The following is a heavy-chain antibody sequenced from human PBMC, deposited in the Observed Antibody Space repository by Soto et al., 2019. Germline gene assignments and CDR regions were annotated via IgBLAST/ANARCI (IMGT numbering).Heavy chain of an antibody. CDR3: ALFRGLGWLGPNDY. J-gene: IGHJ4*02. CDR2: IFSNDAK. Sequence: QVTLKESGPVLVKPTETLTLTCTVSGFSLRNARMSVSWIRQPPGKALEWPAHIFSNDAKSYSASLKSRLTISKDTSKSQLVLTITNMDPVATASYYCALFRGLGWLGPNDYWGQLTLVTVSS. V-gene: IGHV2-26*01. CDR1: GFSLRNARMS. D-gene: IGHD3-10*01.